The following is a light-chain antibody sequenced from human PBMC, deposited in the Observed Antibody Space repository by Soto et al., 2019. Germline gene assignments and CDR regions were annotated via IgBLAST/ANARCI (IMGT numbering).Light chain of an antibody. V-gene: IGLV2-14*01. Sequence: QSALTQPASVSGSPGQSTTISCTGTSSDVGGYNYVSWYQQHPGKAPKLMIYEVSNRPSGVSNRFSGSKSGNTASLTISGLQAEDEADYYCSSHTSSSTLVFGGGTKVTVL. CDR3: SSHTSSSTLV. CDR2: EVS. CDR1: SSDVGGYNY. J-gene: IGLJ2*01.